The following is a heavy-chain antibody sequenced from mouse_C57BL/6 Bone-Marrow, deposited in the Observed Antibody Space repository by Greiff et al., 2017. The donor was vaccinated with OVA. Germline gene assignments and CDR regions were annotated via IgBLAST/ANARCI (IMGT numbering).Heavy chain of an antibody. J-gene: IGHJ3*01. Sequence: VKLVESGAELARPGASVKLSCKASGYTFTSYGISWVKQRPGQGLEWIGEIYPRSGNTYYNEKFKGKATLTADKSSSTAYMELRSLTSEDSAVYFCARGYSNPTWFAYWGQGTLVTVSA. CDR3: ARGYSNPTWFAY. CDR1: GYTFTSYG. V-gene: IGHV1-81*01. CDR2: IYPRSGNT. D-gene: IGHD2-5*01.